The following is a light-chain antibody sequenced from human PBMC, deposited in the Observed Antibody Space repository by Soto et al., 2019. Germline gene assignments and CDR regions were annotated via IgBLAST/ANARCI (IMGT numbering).Light chain of an antibody. Sequence: DIQMTQSPSSLSASVGDRVTITCRASQSISSYLNWYQQKPGNAPKLLIYAASSLQSGVPSRFNGSGFGTFFTLTISSLQPVDFATYYGQQSYCTPPEKITFGQGTPLEIK. CDR3: QQSYCTPPEKIT. J-gene: IGKJ5*01. CDR1: QSISSY. V-gene: IGKV1-39*01. CDR2: AAS.